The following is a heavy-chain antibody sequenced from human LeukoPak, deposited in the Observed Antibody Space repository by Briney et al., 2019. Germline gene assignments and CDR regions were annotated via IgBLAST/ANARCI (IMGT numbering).Heavy chain of an antibody. V-gene: IGHV3-66*01. CDR1: GLTVSSKY. D-gene: IGHD3-22*01. CDR3: ARSYYYDSSGYFDY. CDR2: IYSGGST. J-gene: IGHJ4*02. Sequence: PGGSLRLSCAASGLTVSSKYMSWVRQAPGKGLEWVSVIYSGGSTYYADSVKGRFTISRDNSKNTLYLQMNSLRAEDTAVYYCARSYYYDSSGYFDYWGQGTLVTVSS.